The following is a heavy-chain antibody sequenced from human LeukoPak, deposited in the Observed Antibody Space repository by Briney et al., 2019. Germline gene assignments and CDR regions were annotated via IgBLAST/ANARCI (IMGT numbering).Heavy chain of an antibody. CDR3: ARLIGLGEVSPYFDS. D-gene: IGHD3-16*02. Sequence: SETLSLTCTVSGGFISSSTYYWAWIRQPPGRGLEWIGSIYFSGSTYYNPSLKSRVTISVDTSKNQFSLKLSSVTAPDTAVYYCARLIGLGEVSPYFDSWGQGRLVTVSS. CDR1: GGFISSSTYY. J-gene: IGHJ4*02. CDR2: IYFSGST. V-gene: IGHV4-39*07.